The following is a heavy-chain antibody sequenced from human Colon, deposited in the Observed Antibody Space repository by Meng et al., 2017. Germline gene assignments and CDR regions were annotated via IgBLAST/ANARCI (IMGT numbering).Heavy chain of an antibody. CDR3: ARDYNDGNGRFDF. Sequence: VRLVESGGGVVQPGRSLRLSCVASGVTFRSYAMHWVRQVPGKGLEWVAGISYDGSHQNYADSVKGRFTISRDNSQNTLYLQMNSLRAEDTAVYYCARDYNDGNGRFDFWGQGTLVTVSS. V-gene: IGHV3-30*01. CDR2: ISYDGSHQ. D-gene: IGHD3-22*01. J-gene: IGHJ4*02. CDR1: GVTFRSYA.